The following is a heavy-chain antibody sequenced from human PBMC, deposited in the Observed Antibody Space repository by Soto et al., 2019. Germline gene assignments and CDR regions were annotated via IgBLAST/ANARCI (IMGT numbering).Heavy chain of an antibody. J-gene: IGHJ5*02. CDR3: VSAYSSSRYNWLDP. D-gene: IGHD6-13*01. V-gene: IGHV3-74*01. CDR1: GFTFSTYW. Sequence: VQLVESGGGLVQPGGSLRLSCAASGFTFSTYWMHWVRQAPGKGLVWVSRINSDGSSTSYADSVRGRFTISRDNAKNTLYLHMSSLRDEDTAVYYCVSAYSSSRYNWLDPWGQGTRVTVSS. CDR2: INSDGSST.